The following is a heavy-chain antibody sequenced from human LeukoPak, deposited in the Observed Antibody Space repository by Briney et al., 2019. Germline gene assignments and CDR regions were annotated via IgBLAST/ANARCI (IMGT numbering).Heavy chain of an antibody. CDR2: IYHSGSI. J-gene: IGHJ6*04. V-gene: IGHV4-30-2*01. CDR1: GGSISSGGYS. D-gene: IGHD3-10*01. Sequence: SQTLSLTCAVSGGSISSGGYSWSWIRQPPGKGLEWIGYIYHSGSIYYNPSLKSRVTISVDRSKNQFSLKLSSVTAADTAVYYCARGITMVRGVIRHYYYYGMDVWGKGTTVTVSS. CDR3: ARGITMVRGVIRHYYYYGMDV.